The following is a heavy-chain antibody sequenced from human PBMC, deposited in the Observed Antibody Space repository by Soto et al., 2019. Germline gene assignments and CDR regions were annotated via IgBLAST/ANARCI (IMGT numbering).Heavy chain of an antibody. CDR2: ISSSSSYK. V-gene: IGHV3-21*01. CDR3: ARDRFRGYCSGGSCYPTRFDY. CDR1: GFTFSSYS. J-gene: IGHJ4*02. Sequence: GGSLRLSCAASGFTFSSYSMNWVRQAPGKGLEWVSSISSSSSYKYYADSVKGRFTISSDNAKNSLYLQMNSLRAEDTAVYYCARDRFRGYCSGGSCYPTRFDYWGQGTLVTVSS. D-gene: IGHD2-15*01.